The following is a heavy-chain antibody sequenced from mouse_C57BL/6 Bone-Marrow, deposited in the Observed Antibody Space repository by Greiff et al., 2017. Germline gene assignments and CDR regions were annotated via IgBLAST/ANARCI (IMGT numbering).Heavy chain of an antibody. V-gene: IGHV1-42*01. CDR2: INPSTGGT. D-gene: IGHD6-1*01. Sequence: VQLQQSGPELVKPGASVKISCKASGYSFTGYYMNWVKQSPEKSLEWIGEINPSTGGTTYNQKFKAKATLTVDKSSSTAYMQLKSLTSEDSAVYYCATAAPSWFADWGQGILVTVSA. J-gene: IGHJ3*01. CDR1: GYSFTGYY. CDR3: ATAAPSWFAD.